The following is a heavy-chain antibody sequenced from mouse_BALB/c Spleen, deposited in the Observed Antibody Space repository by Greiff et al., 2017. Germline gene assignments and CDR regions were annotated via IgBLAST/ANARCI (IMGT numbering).Heavy chain of an antibody. CDR3: ARSDITTVVAPYAMDY. CDR1: GYSFTSYW. Sequence: QVQLQQPGAELVRPGASVTLSCKASGYSFTSYWMNWVKQRPGQGLEWIGMIHPSDSDTRLNQKFKDKATLTVDKSSSTAYMQLSSPTSEDSAVYYGARSDITTVVAPYAMDYWGQGTSVTVSS. D-gene: IGHD1-1*01. V-gene: IGHV1-74*01. J-gene: IGHJ4*01. CDR2: IHPSDSDT.